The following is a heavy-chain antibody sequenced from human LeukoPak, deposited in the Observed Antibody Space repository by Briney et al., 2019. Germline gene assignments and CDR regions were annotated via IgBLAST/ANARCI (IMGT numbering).Heavy chain of an antibody. CDR1: GYAFTSYY. V-gene: IGHV1-46*01. Sequence: ASVKVSCKASGYAFTSYYMHWVRQAPGQGLEWMGIINPSGGSTSYAQKFQGRVTMTRDMSTSTVYMELSSLRSEDTAVYYCARDLGSSGYIDYWGQGTLVTVSS. J-gene: IGHJ4*02. D-gene: IGHD3-22*01. CDR3: ARDLGSSGYIDY. CDR2: INPSGGST.